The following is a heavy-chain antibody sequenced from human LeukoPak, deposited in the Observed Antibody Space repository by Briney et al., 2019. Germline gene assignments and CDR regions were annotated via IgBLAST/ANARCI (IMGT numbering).Heavy chain of an antibody. CDR2: IYTSGST. D-gene: IGHD2-15*01. V-gene: IGHV4-38-2*02. CDR1: GYSISSGYF. J-gene: IGHJ5*02. Sequence: PSETLSLTCTVSGYSISSGYFWGWIRQPPGKGLEWIGRIYTSGSTNYNPSLKSRVTISVDTSKNQFSLKLSSVTAADTAVYYCARGGGYCSGGSCYGWFDPWGQGTLVTVSS. CDR3: ARGGGYCSGGSCYGWFDP.